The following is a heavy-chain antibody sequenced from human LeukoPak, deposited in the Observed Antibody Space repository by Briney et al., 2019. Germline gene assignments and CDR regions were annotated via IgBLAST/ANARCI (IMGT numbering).Heavy chain of an antibody. J-gene: IGHJ3*02. Sequence: GGSLSLSCAASGFTFSNAWMSWVRQAPGKGLEWVGRIKSKTDGGTTDYAAPVKGRFTISRDDSKNTLYLQMNSLKTEDTAVYYCTTDRPVATTDAFDIWGQGTMVTVSS. CDR2: IKSKTDGGTT. CDR3: TTDRPVATTDAFDI. V-gene: IGHV3-15*01. D-gene: IGHD5-12*01. CDR1: GFTFSNAW.